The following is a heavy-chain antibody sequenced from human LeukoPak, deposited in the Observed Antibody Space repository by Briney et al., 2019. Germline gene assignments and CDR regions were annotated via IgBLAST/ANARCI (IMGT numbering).Heavy chain of an antibody. CDR3: AKDLRGRYGYARDWFDP. D-gene: IGHD5-18*01. CDR2: ISGSGGST. V-gene: IGHV3-23*01. Sequence: GGSLRLSCAASGFTFSSYAMSWVRQAPGKGLEWVSAISGSGGSTYYADSVKGRFTISRDNSKDTLYLQMNSLRAEDTAVYYCAKDLRGRYGYARDWFDPWGQGTLVTVSS. CDR1: GFTFSSYA. J-gene: IGHJ5*02.